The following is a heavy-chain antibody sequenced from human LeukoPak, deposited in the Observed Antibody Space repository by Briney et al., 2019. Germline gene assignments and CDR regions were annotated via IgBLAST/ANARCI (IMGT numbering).Heavy chain of an antibody. CDR2: ISSSTSFI. Sequence: GGSLRLSCAASGFTFSSYSMNWVRQAPGKGLEWVSSISSSTSFIYYADSVKGRFTISRDNAKNSLFLQMNSLRAEDTAVYYCARARDNSGYYWFDPWGQGTLVTVSS. J-gene: IGHJ5*02. D-gene: IGHD3-22*01. CDR3: ARARDNSGYYWFDP. CDR1: GFTFSSYS. V-gene: IGHV3-21*01.